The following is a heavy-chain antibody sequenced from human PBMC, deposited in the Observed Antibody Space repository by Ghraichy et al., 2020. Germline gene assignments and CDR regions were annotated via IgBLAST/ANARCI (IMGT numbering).Heavy chain of an antibody. D-gene: IGHD6-19*01. CDR3: ARGDSSGWDDYAFDI. J-gene: IGHJ3*02. CDR2: IYYSGST. Sequence: SETLSLTCTVSGGSISSYYWSWIRQPPGKGLEWIGYIYYSGSTNYNPSLKSRVTISVDTSKNQFSLKLSSVTAADTAVYYCARGDSSGWDDYAFDIWGQGTMVTVSS. V-gene: IGHV4-59*01. CDR1: GGSISSYY.